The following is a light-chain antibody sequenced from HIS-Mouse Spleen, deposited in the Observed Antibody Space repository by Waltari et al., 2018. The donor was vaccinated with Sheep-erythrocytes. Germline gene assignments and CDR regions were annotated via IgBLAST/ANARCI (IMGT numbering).Light chain of an antibody. V-gene: IGLV2-11*01. CDR3: CSYAGSYNHV. J-gene: IGLJ1*01. Sequence: QSALTQPRSVSGSPGQSVTISCTGTSSDVGGYNYVSWYQQHPGKAPKLMIYDVSKRPSGVPIRFSGSKSGNTASLTISGLQAEDEVDYYCCSYAGSYNHVFATGTKVTVL. CDR1: SSDVGGYNY. CDR2: DVS.